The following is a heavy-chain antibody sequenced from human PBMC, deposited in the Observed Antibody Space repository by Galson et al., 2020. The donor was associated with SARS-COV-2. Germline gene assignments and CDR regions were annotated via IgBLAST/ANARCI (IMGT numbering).Heavy chain of an antibody. D-gene: IGHD1-26*01. CDR2: NYYSRST. CDR3: AGQTDVYLLDY. V-gene: IGHV4-39*01. J-gene: IGHJ4*02. Sequence: ASETLSLTCTVSGGSISSCSYNWGWNRQPQGQGLEWNGSNYYSRSTYYNPHLKSRVTISVDTTKNQFNLMLSSVTAAVTDVYYCAGQTDVYLLDYWGQGTLVTFSS. CDR1: GGSISSCSYN.